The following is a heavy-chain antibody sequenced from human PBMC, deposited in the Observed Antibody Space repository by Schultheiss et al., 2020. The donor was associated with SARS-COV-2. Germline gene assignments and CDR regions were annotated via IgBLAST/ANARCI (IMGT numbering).Heavy chain of an antibody. Sequence: SETLSLTCAVYGGSFSGYYWSWIRQPPGKGLEWIGEINHSGSTNYNPSLKSLVTISVDTSKNQFSLKLSSVTAADTAVYYCASSPGGYDSSGYGFDYWGQGTLVTVSS. V-gene: IGHV4-34*01. CDR1: GGSFSGYY. CDR3: ASSPGGYDSSGYGFDY. CDR2: INHSGST. J-gene: IGHJ4*02. D-gene: IGHD3-22*01.